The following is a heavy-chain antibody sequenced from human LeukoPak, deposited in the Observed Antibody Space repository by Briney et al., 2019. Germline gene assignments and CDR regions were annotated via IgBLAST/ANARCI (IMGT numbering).Heavy chain of an antibody. CDR3: ARVSIVVVPAAIVPYGMDV. J-gene: IGHJ6*02. V-gene: IGHV3-33*01. D-gene: IGHD2-2*01. Sequence: GGSLRLSCAASGFTFSSYGMHWVRQAPGKGLEWVAVIWYDGSNKYYADSVKGRFTISRDNSKNTLYLQMNSLRAEDTAVYYCARVSIVVVPAAIVPYGMDVWGQGTTVTVSS. CDR1: GFTFSSYG. CDR2: IWYDGSNK.